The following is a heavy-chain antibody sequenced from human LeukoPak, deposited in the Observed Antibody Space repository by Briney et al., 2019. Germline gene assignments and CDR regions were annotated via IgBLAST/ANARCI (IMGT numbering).Heavy chain of an antibody. CDR1: GDSVSSNSAT. V-gene: IGHV6-1*01. CDR3: ARTKWFSTSAWDY. Sequence: QTLSLTCGISGDSVSSNSATWTWIRQSPSRGLEWLGRTYYRSKWFNDYAVSVKSRIVITPDTSKNQVSLQLHSVTPEDTAVYYCARTKWFSTSAWDYWGQGTRVIVSS. J-gene: IGHJ4*02. D-gene: IGHD2-8*01. CDR2: TYYRSKWFN.